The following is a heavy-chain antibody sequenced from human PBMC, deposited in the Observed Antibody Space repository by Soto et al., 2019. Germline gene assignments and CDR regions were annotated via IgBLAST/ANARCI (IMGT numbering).Heavy chain of an antibody. Sequence: PGGSLRLSCSASGFPFSDYYMSWILQAPGKGLEWVSYISSSGSTIYYADPVKGRFTISRDNAKNSLYLQMNSLRAEDPAVSYCARVSGSGSFDPWGQGTLVTVSS. CDR1: GFPFSDYY. CDR2: ISSSGSTI. D-gene: IGHD3-10*01. CDR3: ARVSGSGSFDP. V-gene: IGHV3-11*01. J-gene: IGHJ5*02.